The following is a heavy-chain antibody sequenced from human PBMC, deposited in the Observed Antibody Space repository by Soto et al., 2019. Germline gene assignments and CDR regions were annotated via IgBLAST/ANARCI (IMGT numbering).Heavy chain of an antibody. J-gene: IGHJ4*02. CDR3: ARDPRRGTGTDRFDY. CDR1: GYTFTSYG. CDR2: ISAYNGNT. V-gene: IGHV1-18*01. Sequence: GASVKVSCKASGYTFTSYGISWVRQAPGQGLEWMGWISAYNGNTNYAQKLQGRVTMTTDTSTSTAYMELRSLRSDDTAVYYCARDPRRGTGTDRFDYWGQGTLVTVSS. D-gene: IGHD1-1*01.